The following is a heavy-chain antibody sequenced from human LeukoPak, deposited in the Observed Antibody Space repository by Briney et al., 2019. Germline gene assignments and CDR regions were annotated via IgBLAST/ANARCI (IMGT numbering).Heavy chain of an antibody. D-gene: IGHD1-26*01. CDR2: INPNSGGT. CDR1: GYTFTGYY. Sequence: ASVKVSCKAPGYTFTGYYMHWVRQAPGQGLERMGWINPNSGGTNYAQKFQGRVTMTRDTSISTAYMELSRLRSDDTAVYYCARGDRIVGATYYYYGMDVWGQGTTVTVSS. V-gene: IGHV1-2*02. CDR3: ARGDRIVGATYYYYGMDV. J-gene: IGHJ6*02.